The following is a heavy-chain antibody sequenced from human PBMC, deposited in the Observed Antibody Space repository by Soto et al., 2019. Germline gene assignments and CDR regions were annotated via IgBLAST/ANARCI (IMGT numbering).Heavy chain of an antibody. J-gene: IGHJ6*04. CDR3: ARDDNFGVVTD. CDR2: IYYSGST. D-gene: IGHD3-3*01. V-gene: IGHV4-59*12. Sequence: SETLSLTCTVSGGSISSYYWSWIRQHPGKGLERIGYIYYSGSTNYNPSLKSRFTISVDTSKNQFSLKLSSVTAVVTAVYYCARDDNFGVVTDWGKGNTITVSA. CDR1: GGSISSYY.